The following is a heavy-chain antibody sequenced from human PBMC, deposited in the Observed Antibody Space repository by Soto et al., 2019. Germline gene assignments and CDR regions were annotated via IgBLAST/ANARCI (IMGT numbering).Heavy chain of an antibody. V-gene: IGHV3-53*01. J-gene: IGHJ4*02. CDR2: IYSGGST. CDR3: ARAGYYESGSFDY. D-gene: IGHD3-10*01. Sequence: GGSLRLSCAASGFIVSSNSMSWVRQAPGEGLEWVSVIYSGGSTYYADSVRGRFTISRDNSKSTLYLQMNSLRVEDTAVYYCARAGYYESGSFDYWGQGTLVTVSS. CDR1: GFIVSSNS.